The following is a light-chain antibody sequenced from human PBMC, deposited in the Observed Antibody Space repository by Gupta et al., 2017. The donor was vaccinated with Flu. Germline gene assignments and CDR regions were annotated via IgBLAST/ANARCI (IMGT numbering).Light chain of an antibody. CDR1: QSVSSN. CDR3: QQYNNWPPLWG. CDR2: GAS. V-gene: IGKV3-15*01. Sequence: EIVMTQSPATLSVSPGERATLSCRASQSVSSNLAWYQQKPGQAPRLLIYGASTRATGIPARFSGSGSGTEFTLTISSLQSEDFAVCYCQQYNNWPPLWGFGQGTKVEIK. J-gene: IGKJ1*01.